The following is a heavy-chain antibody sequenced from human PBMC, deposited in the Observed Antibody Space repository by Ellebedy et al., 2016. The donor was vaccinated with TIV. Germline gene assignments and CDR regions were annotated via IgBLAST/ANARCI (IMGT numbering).Heavy chain of an antibody. CDR3: ARVSDYDFWSGYFFDY. J-gene: IGHJ4*02. Sequence: ASVKVSXXASGYTFTSYYMHWVRQAPGQGLEWMGIINPSGGSTSYAQKFQGRVTMTRDTSTSTVYMELSSLRSEDTAVYYCARVSDYDFWSGYFFDYWGQGTLVTVSS. D-gene: IGHD3-3*01. V-gene: IGHV1-46*01. CDR2: INPSGGST. CDR1: GYTFTSYY.